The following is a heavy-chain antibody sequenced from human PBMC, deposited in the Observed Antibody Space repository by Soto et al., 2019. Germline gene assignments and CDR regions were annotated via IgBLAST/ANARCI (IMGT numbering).Heavy chain of an antibody. V-gene: IGHV3-30-3*01. CDR1: GFTFSSYA. CDR3: ARDRRRFRGTVLYGMDV. J-gene: IGHJ6*02. Sequence: GGSLRLSCAASGFTFSSYAMHWVRQAPGKGLEWVAVISYDGSNKYYADSVKGRFTISRDNSKNTLYLQMNSLRAEDTAVYYCARDRRRFRGTVLYGMDVWGQGTTVTVSS. CDR2: ISYDGSNK. D-gene: IGHD3-3*01.